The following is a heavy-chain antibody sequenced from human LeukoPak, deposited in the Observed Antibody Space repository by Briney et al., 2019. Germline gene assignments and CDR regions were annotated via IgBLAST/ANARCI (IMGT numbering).Heavy chain of an antibody. D-gene: IGHD5-24*01. CDR1: GFTFSSAA. J-gene: IGHJ4*02. Sequence: SGGSLRLSCAASGFTFSSAAMSWVRQAPGKGLGWVSTISGSDSSTYYADSVKGRFTISRDNSKNTLYLQMNSLRADDTAVYYCAKSGYNRFDYWGQGTLVTVSS. V-gene: IGHV3-23*01. CDR3: AKSGYNRFDY. CDR2: ISGSDSST.